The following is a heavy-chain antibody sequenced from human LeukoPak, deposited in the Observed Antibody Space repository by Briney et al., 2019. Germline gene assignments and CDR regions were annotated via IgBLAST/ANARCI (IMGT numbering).Heavy chain of an antibody. CDR2: IYHSGST. CDR3: ARELYYDSSGYYS. J-gene: IGHJ5*02. Sequence: SETLSLTCTVSGYSISSGYYWGWIRQPPGKGLEWIGSIYHSGSTYYNPSLKSRVTISVDTPKNQFSLKLSSVTAADTAVYYCARELYYDSSGYYSWGQGTLVTVSS. D-gene: IGHD3-22*01. V-gene: IGHV4-38-2*02. CDR1: GYSISSGYY.